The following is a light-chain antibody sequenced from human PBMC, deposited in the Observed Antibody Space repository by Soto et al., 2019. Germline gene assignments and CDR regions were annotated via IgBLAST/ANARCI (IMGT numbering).Light chain of an antibody. V-gene: IGKV1-27*01. CDR1: QDISGH. CDR2: EAS. Sequence: DIRVTHSPSSLSAPVGDRVTITCRASQDISGHLAWYQQKPGKVPKLLIYEASTLHSGVPSRFSASGSGTDFTLTISSLQPEDVATYYCQKYNGTPRTFGQGTKVELK. J-gene: IGKJ1*01. CDR3: QKYNGTPRT.